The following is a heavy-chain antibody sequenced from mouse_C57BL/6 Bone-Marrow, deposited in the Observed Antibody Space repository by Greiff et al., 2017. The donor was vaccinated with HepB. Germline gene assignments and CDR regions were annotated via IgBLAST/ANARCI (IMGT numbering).Heavy chain of an antibody. Sequence: DVQLQESGPGLVKPSQSLSLTCSVTGYSITSGYYWNWIRQFPGNKLEWMGYISYDGSNNYNPSLKNRISITRDTSKNQFFLKLNSVTTEDTATYYCARVPITTVVADYWGQGTTLTVSS. J-gene: IGHJ2*01. D-gene: IGHD1-1*01. CDR2: ISYDGSN. V-gene: IGHV3-6*01. CDR1: GYSITSGYY. CDR3: ARVPITTVVADY.